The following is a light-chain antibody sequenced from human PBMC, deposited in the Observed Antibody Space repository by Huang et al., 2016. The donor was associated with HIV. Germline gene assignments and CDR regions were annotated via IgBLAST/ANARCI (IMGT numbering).Light chain of an antibody. V-gene: IGKV3-20*01. CDR1: QTVSNNF. CDR2: AAS. Sequence: EIVLTQSPGTLSLSPGERATLSCGASQTVSNNFFAWYQHKPGPSPRLLIYAASSRATGIPDRFSGSGSRRDFNLTISSLEPEDFAVYYCHQYGTSVGTFGPGTKVDVK. J-gene: IGKJ1*01. CDR3: HQYGTSVGT.